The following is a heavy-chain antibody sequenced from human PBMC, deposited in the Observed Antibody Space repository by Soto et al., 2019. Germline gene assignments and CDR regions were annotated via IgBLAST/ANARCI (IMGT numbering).Heavy chain of an antibody. CDR1: GGSISSSSYY. J-gene: IGHJ5*02. CDR2: IYYSGST. Sequence: SETLSLTCTVSGGSISSSSYYWGWIRQPPGKGLEWIGSIYYSGSTYYNPSLKSRVTISVDTSKNQFSLKLSSVTAADTAVYYCARLPFSMVAAPLNRLDPWGQGTLVTVSS. D-gene: IGHD2-15*01. V-gene: IGHV4-39*01. CDR3: ARLPFSMVAAPLNRLDP.